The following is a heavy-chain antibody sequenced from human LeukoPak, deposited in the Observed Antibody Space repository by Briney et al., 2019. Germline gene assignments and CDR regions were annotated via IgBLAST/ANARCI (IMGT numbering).Heavy chain of an antibody. D-gene: IGHD5-12*01. V-gene: IGHV3-11*04. CDR1: GFTFSDYH. Sequence: GGSLRLSCAASGFTFSDYHMSWIRQAPGKGLEWVPYISSSGSTIYSADSVKGRFTISRDNAKNSLYLQMNSLRAADTAVYYCARFLRGYSDYEFFDYWGQGTLVTVSS. J-gene: IGHJ4*02. CDR2: ISSSGSTI. CDR3: ARFLRGYSDYEFFDY.